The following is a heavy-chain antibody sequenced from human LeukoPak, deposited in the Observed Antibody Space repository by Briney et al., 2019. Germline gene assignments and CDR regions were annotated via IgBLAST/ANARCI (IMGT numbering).Heavy chain of an antibody. D-gene: IGHD3-9*01. J-gene: IGHJ3*02. V-gene: IGHV1-2*02. CDR3: ARDLPDSGILTAQDI. CDR2: INPNSGGT. CDR1: GYSFTSYY. Sequence: ASVKVSCKASGYSFTSYYMHWVRQAPGQGLGWMGWINPNSGGTNYAQKFQGRVTMTRDTSISTAYMELSSLRSDDTAVYYCARDLPDSGILTAQDIWGQGTMVTVSS.